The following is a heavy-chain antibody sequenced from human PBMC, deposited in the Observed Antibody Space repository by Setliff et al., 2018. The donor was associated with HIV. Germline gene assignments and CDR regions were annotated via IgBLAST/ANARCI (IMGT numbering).Heavy chain of an antibody. J-gene: IGHJ6*03. V-gene: IGHV3-30*01. CDR3: AKNARDYYYYYMDV. CDR2: ISSDGSDK. CDR1: GFAFRNYI. Sequence: GGSLRLSCAASGFAFRNYIFHWVRQAPGKGLEWVAIISSDGSDKNYADSVKGRFTVSRDNSKNTLYLQMNSLRTEDTAVYYCAKNARDYYYYYMDVWGKGTTVTVSS.